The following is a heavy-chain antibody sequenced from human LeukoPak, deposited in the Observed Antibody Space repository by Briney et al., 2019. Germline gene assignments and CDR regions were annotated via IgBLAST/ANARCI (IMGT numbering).Heavy chain of an antibody. Sequence: SETLSLTCTVSGASISSSTDYWGWIRQPPGKGLEWIGSIYNSGTTYDNPSLRSRVTISVDTSKNQFSLKLYSVTAADTAVYYCARLTTPPYYYGMDVWGQGTTVTVSS. CDR3: ARLTTPPYYYGMDV. V-gene: IGHV4-39*01. CDR1: GASISSSTDY. CDR2: IYNSGTT. J-gene: IGHJ6*02. D-gene: IGHD1-14*01.